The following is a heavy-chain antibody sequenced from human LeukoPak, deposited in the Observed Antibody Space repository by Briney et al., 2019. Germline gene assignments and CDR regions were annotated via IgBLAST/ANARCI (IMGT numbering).Heavy chain of an antibody. CDR3: AREGWELSNFDY. V-gene: IGHV1-69*13. D-gene: IGHD1-26*01. CDR2: IIPIFGTA. CDR1: GGTFSSYA. J-gene: IGHJ4*02. Sequence: SVKVSCKASGGTFSSYAISWVRQAPGQGLEWMGGIIPIFGTANYAQKFQGRVTITADESTSTAYMELSSLRSEDTAVYYCAREGWELSNFDYWGQGTLVTVSS.